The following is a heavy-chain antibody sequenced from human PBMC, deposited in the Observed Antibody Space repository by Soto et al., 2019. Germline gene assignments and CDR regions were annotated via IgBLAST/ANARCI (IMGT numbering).Heavy chain of an antibody. CDR1: GFNFRSYD. CDR3: ARDGEGTTEFDY. J-gene: IGHJ4*02. V-gene: IGHV3-48*02. Sequence: GGSLRLSCAASGFNFRSYDMNWVRQAPGKGLEWVSYISSSSSTIFYADSVKGRFTISRDNAKNSLYLQMNSLRDEDTAVYHFARDGEGTTEFDYWGQGTLVTVSS. CDR2: ISSSSSTI. D-gene: IGHD1-7*01.